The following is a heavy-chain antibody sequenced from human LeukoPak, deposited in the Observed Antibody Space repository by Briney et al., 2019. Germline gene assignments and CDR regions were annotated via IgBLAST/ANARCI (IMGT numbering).Heavy chain of an antibody. CDR3: ASTQNGELDY. J-gene: IGHJ4*02. V-gene: IGHV4-38-2*02. D-gene: IGHD7-27*01. CDR1: GYSISSGYY. Sequence: SETLSLTCTVSGYSISSGYYWGWIRQPPGKGLEWIGSIYHSGSTYYNPSLKSRVTISVDTSKNQFSLRLSSVTAADTAVYYCASTQNGELDYWGQGALVTVSS. CDR2: IYHSGST.